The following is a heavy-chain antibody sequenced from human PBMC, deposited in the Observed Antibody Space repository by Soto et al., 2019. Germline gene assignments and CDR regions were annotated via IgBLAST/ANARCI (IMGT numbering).Heavy chain of an antibody. CDR2: ISAYNGNT. J-gene: IGHJ4*02. Sequence: GASVKVSCKASGYTFTSYGISWVRQAPGQGLEWMGWISAYNGNTNYAQKLQGRVTMTTDTSTSTAYMELRSLRSDDTAVYYCARHGTGIWGYGDYVDYFDYWGQGTLVTAPQ. V-gene: IGHV1-18*01. D-gene: IGHD4-17*01. CDR3: ARHGTGIWGYGDYVDYFDY. CDR1: GYTFTSYG.